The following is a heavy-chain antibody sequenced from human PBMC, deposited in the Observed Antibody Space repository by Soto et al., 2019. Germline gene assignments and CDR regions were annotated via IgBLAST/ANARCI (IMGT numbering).Heavy chain of an antibody. Sequence: SVKVSCKASGCTFSSYAISWVRQAPGQVLEWMGGIIPIFGTANYAQKFQGRVTITADESTSTAYMELSSLRSEDTAVYYCARDKSGNYDILTGPYYYYYGMDVWGQGTTVTVS. CDR3: ARDKSGNYDILTGPYYYYYGMDV. V-gene: IGHV1-69*13. J-gene: IGHJ6*02. CDR2: IIPIFGTA. CDR1: GCTFSSYA. D-gene: IGHD3-9*01.